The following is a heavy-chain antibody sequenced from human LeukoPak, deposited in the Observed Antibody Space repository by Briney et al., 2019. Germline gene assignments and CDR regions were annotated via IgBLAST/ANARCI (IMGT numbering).Heavy chain of an antibody. Sequence: SETLSLTCGVSDYSIISDYYWGWIRQPPGKGLEWIGSIYHSGSTYYNPSLKSRVTISVDTSKNQFSLKLTSVTAAATAVYYCAREGTSGTNWFDPWGQGTLVTVSS. CDR3: AREGTSGTNWFDP. V-gene: IGHV4-38-2*02. D-gene: IGHD3-10*01. CDR1: DYSIISDYY. J-gene: IGHJ5*02. CDR2: IYHSGST.